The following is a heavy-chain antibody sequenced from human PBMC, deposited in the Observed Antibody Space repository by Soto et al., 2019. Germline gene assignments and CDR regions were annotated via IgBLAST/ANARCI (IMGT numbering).Heavy chain of an antibody. CDR3: TVYGGKGAFDS. D-gene: IGHD4-17*01. J-gene: IGHJ4*02. Sequence: GESLKISCKGSGYSFTNYWIGWVRQMPGKGLEWMGRIDPSDSYTNYSPSFQGHVTISADKSISTAYLQWSSLKTEDTAVYYCTVYGGKGAFDSWGQGTLVTVSS. V-gene: IGHV5-10-1*01. CDR2: IDPSDSYT. CDR1: GYSFTNYW.